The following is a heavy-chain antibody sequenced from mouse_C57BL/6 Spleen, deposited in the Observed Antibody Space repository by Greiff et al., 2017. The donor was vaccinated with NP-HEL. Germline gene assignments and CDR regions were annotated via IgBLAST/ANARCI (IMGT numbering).Heavy chain of an antibody. J-gene: IGHJ4*01. V-gene: IGHV1-15*01. Sequence: VQLQQSGAELVRPGASVTLSCKASGYTFTDYEMHWVKQTPVHGLEWIGAIDPETGGTDYNQKFKGKAILTADKSSSTAYMELRSLTSEDSAVYYCTRSGRGYAMDDWGQGTSVTVSS. CDR3: TRSGRGYAMDD. CDR2: IDPETGGT. CDR1: GYTFTDYE. D-gene: IGHD3-1*01.